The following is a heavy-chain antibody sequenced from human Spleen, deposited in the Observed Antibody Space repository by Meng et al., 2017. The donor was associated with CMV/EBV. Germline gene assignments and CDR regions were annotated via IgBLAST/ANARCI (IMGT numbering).Heavy chain of an antibody. V-gene: IGHV4-59*01. D-gene: IGHD2-2*01. CDR1: GGSISNFY. Sequence: SETLSLTCTVSGGSISNFYWSWIRQSPGKRLKWIGYVYHSGTTNYNPSLKSRVAMSVDTSRNQFSLKLSSVTAADTAVYYCARQSTGWPRWIDPWGQGTLVTVSS. CDR3: ARQSTGWPRWIDP. CDR2: VYHSGTT. J-gene: IGHJ5*02.